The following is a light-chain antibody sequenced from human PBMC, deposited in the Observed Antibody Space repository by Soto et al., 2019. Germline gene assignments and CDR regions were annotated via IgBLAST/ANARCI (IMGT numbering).Light chain of an antibody. V-gene: IGKV1-39*01. CDR1: QSISSY. CDR2: AAS. CDR3: QQSYSTPPIT. Sequence: IQMTQSPSSLSASVGHRVTITCRASQSISSYLNWYQQKPGKAPKLLVYAASSLQSGVPSRFSGSGSATDFTLTISSLQPEDFATYYCQQSYSTPPITFGQGTRLEIK. J-gene: IGKJ5*01.